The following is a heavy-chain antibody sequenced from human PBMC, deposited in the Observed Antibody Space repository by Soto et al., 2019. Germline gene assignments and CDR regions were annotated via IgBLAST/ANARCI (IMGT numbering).Heavy chain of an antibody. CDR2: MTGNGGRI. CDR1: ELHFSNYS. D-gene: IGHD1-20*01. CDR3: ARDSIRVPADFDY. J-gene: IGHJ4*02. Sequence: GSRIHSWAFSELHFSNYSMTLVRTAPGKGLEWVSLMTGNGGRILYADSVKGRFTVSRDNSKNMLYLQMNDLRVEDTALYYCARDSIRVPADFDYWGQGTLVTVSS. V-gene: IGHV3-23*01.